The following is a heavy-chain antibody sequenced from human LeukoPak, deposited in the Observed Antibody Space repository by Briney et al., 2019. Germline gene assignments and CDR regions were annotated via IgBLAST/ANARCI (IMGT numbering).Heavy chain of an antibody. CDR3: ARQGLAAAGTHPDYLDY. V-gene: IGHV4-59*08. J-gene: IGHJ4*02. CDR2: IYYSGST. CDR1: GGSISSHY. D-gene: IGHD6-13*01. Sequence: SETLSLTCTVSGGSISSHYWSWIRQPPGKGLEWVGYIYYSGSTNYNPSLKSRVTISVDTSKNQFSLKLSSVTAADTAVYYCARQGLAAAGTHPDYLDYWGQGTLVTVSS.